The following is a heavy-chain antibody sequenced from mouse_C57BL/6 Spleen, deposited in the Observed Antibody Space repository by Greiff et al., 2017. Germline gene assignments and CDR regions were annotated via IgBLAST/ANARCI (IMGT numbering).Heavy chain of an antibody. CDR2: ISSGGSYT. J-gene: IGHJ4*01. CDR1: GFTFSSYG. V-gene: IGHV5-6*01. CDR3: ARGAYYSNYCAMDY. D-gene: IGHD2-5*01. Sequence: EVQLQESGGDLVKPGGSLKLSCAASGFTFSSYGMSWVRQTPDKRLEWVATISSGGSYTYYPDSVKGRFTISRDNAKNTLYLQMSSLKSEDTAMYYCARGAYYSNYCAMDYWGQGTSVTVSS.